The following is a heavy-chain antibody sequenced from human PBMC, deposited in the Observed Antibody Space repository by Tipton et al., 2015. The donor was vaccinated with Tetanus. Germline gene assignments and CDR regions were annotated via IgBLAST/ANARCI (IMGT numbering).Heavy chain of an antibody. CDR1: GASINAGGYL. D-gene: IGHD1-26*01. CDR3: ARGLPREPWYFDY. Sequence: TLSLSCTVSGASINAGGYLWTWFRQHSGKGLEWIGNIYFTALSSYAPSLSGRVTISVDTSKNQFSLSLTSVTAADTAVYYCARGLPREPWYFDYWGQGMQVTVSS. V-gene: IGHV4-31*03. CDR2: IYFTALS. J-gene: IGHJ4*02.